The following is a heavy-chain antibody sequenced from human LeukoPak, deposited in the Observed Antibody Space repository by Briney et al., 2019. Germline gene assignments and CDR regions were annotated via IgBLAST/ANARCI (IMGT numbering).Heavy chain of an antibody. CDR1: GYTLTELS. Sequence: ASVKVSCKVSGYTLTELSMHWVRQAPGKGLEWMGGFDPEDGETIYAQKFQGRVTITADKSTSTAYMELSRLRFEDTAVYYCARWHTALAPYYFDYWGQGTLVSVSS. V-gene: IGHV1-24*01. D-gene: IGHD5-18*01. CDR2: FDPEDGET. J-gene: IGHJ4*02. CDR3: ARWHTALAPYYFDY.